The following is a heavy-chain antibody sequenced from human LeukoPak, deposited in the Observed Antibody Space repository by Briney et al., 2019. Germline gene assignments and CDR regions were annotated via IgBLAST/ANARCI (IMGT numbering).Heavy chain of an antibody. CDR3: ARGGGIQLWFVWFDP. CDR2: INHSGIT. J-gene: IGHJ5*02. V-gene: IGHV4-34*01. Sequence: SETLSLTCAVYGGSFSAYYWSWIRQPPGKGLEWIGEINHSGITNYNPSLKSRVTTSVDTSKNQFSLKLSSVTAADTAVYYCARGGGIQLWFVWFDPWGQGTLVTVSS. CDR1: GGSFSAYY. D-gene: IGHD5-18*01.